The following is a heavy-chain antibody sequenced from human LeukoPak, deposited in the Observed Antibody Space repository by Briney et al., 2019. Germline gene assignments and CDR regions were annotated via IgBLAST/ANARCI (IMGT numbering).Heavy chain of an antibody. Sequence: SETLSLTCTVSGGSFSSSSYYWGWIRQPPGKGLEWIGSIYYSGSTYYNPSLKSRVTISVDTSKNQFSLKLSSVTAADTAVYYCARGEWELTFDYWGQGTLVTVSS. CDR3: ARGEWELTFDY. CDR2: IYYSGST. CDR1: GGSFSSSSYY. J-gene: IGHJ4*02. D-gene: IGHD1-26*01. V-gene: IGHV4-39*07.